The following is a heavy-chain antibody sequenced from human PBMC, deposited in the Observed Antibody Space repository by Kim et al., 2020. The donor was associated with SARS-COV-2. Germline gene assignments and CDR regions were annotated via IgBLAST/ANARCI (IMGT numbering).Heavy chain of an antibody. J-gene: IGHJ6*02. V-gene: IGHV3-11*04. CDR3: ARDFTMTRRVRNYGMDV. Sequence: VKRRFTISRDNAENSLYLQRNSLRGEDTAVYYCARDFTMTRRVRNYGMDVWGQGTTVTVSS. D-gene: IGHD3-22*01.